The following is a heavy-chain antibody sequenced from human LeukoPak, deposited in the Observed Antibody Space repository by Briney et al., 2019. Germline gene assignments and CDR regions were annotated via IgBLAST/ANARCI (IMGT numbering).Heavy chain of an antibody. D-gene: IGHD1-26*01. V-gene: IGHV3-15*01. CDR1: GFTFINAW. J-gene: IGHJ4*02. CDR3: ARATGWVDPFDH. CDR2: SKSKTDGGTT. Sequence: GGSLRLSCAASGFTFINAWMSWVRQAPGKGLEWVGRSKSKTDGGTTDYAAPVKGRFTISRDNSKNTLSLQMNSLRGEDTAVYYCARATGWVDPFDHWGQGALVTVSS.